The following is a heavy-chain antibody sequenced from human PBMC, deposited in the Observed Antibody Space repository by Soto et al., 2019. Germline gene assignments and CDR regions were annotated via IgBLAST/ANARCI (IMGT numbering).Heavy chain of an antibody. Sequence: QVQLVQSGAEVKKPGASVKVSCKASGYTFTSYAMHWVRQAPGQRLEWMGWINAGNGNTKYSQKFQGRVTITRDTSASTAYMELSSLRSEATAVYYCARVSLRVGATTLWGQGTLVTVSS. J-gene: IGHJ4*02. CDR2: INAGNGNT. CDR3: ARVSLRVGATTL. V-gene: IGHV1-3*01. D-gene: IGHD1-26*01. CDR1: GYTFTSYA.